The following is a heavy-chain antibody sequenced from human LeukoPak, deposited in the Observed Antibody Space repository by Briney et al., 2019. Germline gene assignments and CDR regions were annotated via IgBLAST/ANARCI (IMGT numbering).Heavy chain of an antibody. CDR2: IIPIFGTA. Sequence: GASVKVSFKASGGTFSSYAISWVRQAPGQGLEWMGGIIPIFGTANYAQKFQGRVTITADKSTSTAYMELSSLRSEDTAVYYCARKYYYDSSGYSAYAFDIWGQGTMVTVSS. CDR3: ARKYYYDSSGYSAYAFDI. D-gene: IGHD3-22*01. V-gene: IGHV1-69*06. J-gene: IGHJ3*02. CDR1: GGTFSSYA.